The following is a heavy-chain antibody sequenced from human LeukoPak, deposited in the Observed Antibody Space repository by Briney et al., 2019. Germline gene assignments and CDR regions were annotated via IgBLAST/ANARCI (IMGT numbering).Heavy chain of an antibody. V-gene: IGHV4-30-2*01. CDR1: GGSISSGGYS. D-gene: IGHD4-17*01. CDR3: ARGGDYGDSFDY. Sequence: SETLSLTCAVSGGSISSGGYSWSWIRRPPGKGLEWIGYIYHSGSTYYNPSLKSRVTISVDRSKNQFSLKLSSVTAADTAVYYCARGGDYGDSFDYWGQGTLVTVSS. J-gene: IGHJ4*02. CDR2: IYHSGST.